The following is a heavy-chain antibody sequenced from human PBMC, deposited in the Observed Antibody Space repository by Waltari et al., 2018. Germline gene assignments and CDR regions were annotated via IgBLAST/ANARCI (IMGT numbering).Heavy chain of an antibody. V-gene: IGHV3-30*03. CDR2: ISYDGSNK. Sequence: QVQLVESGGGVVQPGRSLRLSCAASGFTFSSYGMHWVRQAPGNGLEWVAVISYDGSNKYYADSVKGRFTISRDNSKNTLYLQMNSLRAEDTAVYYCAIAPAEGDYWGQGTLVTVSS. J-gene: IGHJ4*02. CDR1: GFTFSSYG. CDR3: AIAPAEGDY.